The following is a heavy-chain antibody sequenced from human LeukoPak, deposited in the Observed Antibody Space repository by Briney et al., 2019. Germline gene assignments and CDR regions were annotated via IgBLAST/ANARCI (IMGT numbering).Heavy chain of an antibody. CDR1: GFTFSSYA. Sequence: GASLRLSCAASGFTFSSYAMSWVRQAPGKGLEWVSAISGSGGSTYYADSVKGRFTISRDNSKNTLYLQMNSLRAEDTAVYYCAKRGVAALGFAFDYWGQGTLVTVSS. J-gene: IGHJ4*02. CDR2: ISGSGGST. CDR3: AKRGVAALGFAFDY. D-gene: IGHD6-13*01. V-gene: IGHV3-23*01.